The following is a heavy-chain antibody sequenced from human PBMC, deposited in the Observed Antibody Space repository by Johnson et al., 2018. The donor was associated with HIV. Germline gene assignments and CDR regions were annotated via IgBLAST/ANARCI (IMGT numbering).Heavy chain of an antibody. V-gene: IGHV3-30-3*01. CDR3: AKGSWALWSP. CDR1: GFTFSSYA. CDR2: ISYDGSNK. D-gene: IGHD1-26*01. Sequence: QVKLVESGGGVVQPGRSLRLSCAASGFTFSSYAMHWVRQAPGKGLEWVAVISYDGSNKDYADSVKGRFTISRDNSKNTLYLQMNSLRAEDTAGYYCAKGSWALWSPWGQGTMVAVSS. J-gene: IGHJ3*01.